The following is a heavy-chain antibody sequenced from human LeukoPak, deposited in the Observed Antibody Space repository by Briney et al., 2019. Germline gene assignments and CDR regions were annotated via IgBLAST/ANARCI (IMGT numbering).Heavy chain of an antibody. CDR1: GFSFNSYW. D-gene: IGHD2/OR15-2a*01. J-gene: IGHJ4*02. V-gene: IGHV3-7*05. CDR2: INQDGSEK. Sequence: GGSLRLSCAASGFSFNSYWINWVRQAPGKGLEWLASINQDGSEKYYVDSVKGRFTISRDNAKNSLYLQMNSLRAEDTAVYYCTTFYSRLTDYWGQGTVVTVSS. CDR3: TTFYSRLTDY.